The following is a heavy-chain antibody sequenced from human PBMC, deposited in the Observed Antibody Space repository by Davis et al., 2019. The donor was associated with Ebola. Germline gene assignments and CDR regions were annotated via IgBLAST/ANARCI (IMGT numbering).Heavy chain of an antibody. V-gene: IGHV3-21*01. D-gene: IGHD6-19*01. CDR1: GFTFSSHA. CDR3: ARVVAGKIRGDAFDI. J-gene: IGHJ3*02. Sequence: GESLKISCAASGFTFSSHAMNWVRQAPGKGLEWVSSISSSSSYIYYADSVKGRFTISRDNAKNSLYLQMNSLRAENTAVYYCARVVAGKIRGDAFDIWGQGTMVTVSS. CDR2: ISSSSSYI.